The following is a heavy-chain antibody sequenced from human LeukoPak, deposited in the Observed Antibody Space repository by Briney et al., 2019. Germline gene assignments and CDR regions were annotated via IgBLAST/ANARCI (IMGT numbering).Heavy chain of an antibody. CDR1: GGSVSSESYH. D-gene: IGHD3-16*01. J-gene: IGHJ3*02. Sequence: SETLSLTCTVSGGSVSSESYHWSWIRQPPGNGVEWIAYIFNSGSSNYNPSLKSRVTISVDTSKNQFSLKLNSVTAADTAQYHCAKGVGGVREGFDIWGQGTMVTVSS. CDR3: AKGVGGVREGFDI. V-gene: IGHV4-61*01. CDR2: IFNSGSS.